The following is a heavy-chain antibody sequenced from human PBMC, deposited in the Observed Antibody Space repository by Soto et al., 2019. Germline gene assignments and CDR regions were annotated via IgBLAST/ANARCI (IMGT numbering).Heavy chain of an antibody. CDR3: ARDPVAYCGGDCRTFDY. V-gene: IGHV3-30-3*01. D-gene: IGHD2-21*02. CDR2: ISYDGSNK. J-gene: IGHJ4*02. CDR1: GFTFSSYA. Sequence: QVQLVESGGGVVQPGRSLRLSCAASGFTFSSYAMHWVRQAPGKGLEWVAVISYDGSNKYYADSVKGRFTISRDNSKNTLYLQMNSMRAEDTVVYYYARDPVAYCGGDCRTFDYWGQGTLVTVSS.